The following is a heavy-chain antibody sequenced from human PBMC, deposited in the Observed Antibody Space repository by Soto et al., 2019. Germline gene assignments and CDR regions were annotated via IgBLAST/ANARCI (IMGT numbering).Heavy chain of an antibody. V-gene: IGHV3-74*01. D-gene: IGHD2-15*01. CDR3: ARERGGYSSDF. CDR2: INGDGDYT. Sequence: EVQLVESGGGLVQPGGSLRLSCAASGFSFSSYWMHWLRQVPGKGLVWVSRINGDGDYTNYADSVKGRFTISRDNAKNTLYLQMNSLRAEDTAVYYCARERGGYSSDFWGQGTLVTGSS. CDR1: GFSFSSYW. J-gene: IGHJ4*02.